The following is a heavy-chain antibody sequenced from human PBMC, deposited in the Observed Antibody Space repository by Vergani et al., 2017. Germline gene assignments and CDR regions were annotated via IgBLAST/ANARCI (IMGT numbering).Heavy chain of an antibody. V-gene: IGHV3-30*03. D-gene: IGHD3-10*01. J-gene: IGHJ3*02. CDR2: ISYDGSNK. Sequence: QVQLVESGGGEVQPGRSLRLSCSAAGFPFSDYGVHWVRQAPGKGLEWVSVISYDGSNKYYADSVKGRFTISRDNSKNTLYLQMNSLRAEDTAVYYCAVWFGEDDAFDIWGQGTMVTVSS. CDR1: GFPFSDYG. CDR3: AVWFGEDDAFDI.